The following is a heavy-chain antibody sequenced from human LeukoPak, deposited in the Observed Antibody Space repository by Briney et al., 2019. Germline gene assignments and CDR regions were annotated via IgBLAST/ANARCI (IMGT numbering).Heavy chain of an antibody. Sequence: SEALTLTCTVSGDSISNYYWSWIRQPAEKGLEWIGSIYSSGSTNYNPSLKSRVSMSVDTSKNNDSLRLISVNAADTAVYYCARAGFGSGWHYFDYWGRGILVSVSS. CDR3: ARAGFGSGWHYFDY. J-gene: IGHJ4*01. CDR1: GDSISNYY. CDR2: IYSSGST. D-gene: IGHD6-19*01. V-gene: IGHV4-4*07.